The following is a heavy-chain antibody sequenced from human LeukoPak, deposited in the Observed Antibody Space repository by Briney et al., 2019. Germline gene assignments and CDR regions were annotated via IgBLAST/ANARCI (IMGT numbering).Heavy chain of an antibody. D-gene: IGHD4-17*01. CDR3: ARDRRATVTTTHSDY. CDR2: ISAYNGNT. V-gene: IGHV1-18*01. J-gene: IGHJ4*02. Sequence: ASVKVSCKASGYTFTSYGISWVRQAPGQGLEWMGWISAYNGNTNYAQKLQGRVTMTTDTSTSTAYMELRSLRSDDTAVYYCARDRRATVTTTHSDYWGQGTLVTVSS. CDR1: GYTFTSYG.